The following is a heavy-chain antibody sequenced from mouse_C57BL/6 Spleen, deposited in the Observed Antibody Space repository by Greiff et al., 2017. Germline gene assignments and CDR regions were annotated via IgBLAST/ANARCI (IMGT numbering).Heavy chain of an antibody. V-gene: IGHV1-19*01. Sequence: EVKLQESGPVLVKPGASVKMSCKASGYTFTDYYMNWVKQSHGKSLEWIGVINPYNGGTSYNQKFKGKATLTVDKSSSTAYMELNSLTSEDSAVYYCASGYESWFAYWGQGTLVTVSA. CDR2: INPYNGGT. D-gene: IGHD2-2*01. J-gene: IGHJ3*01. CDR1: GYTFTDYY. CDR3: ASGYESWFAY.